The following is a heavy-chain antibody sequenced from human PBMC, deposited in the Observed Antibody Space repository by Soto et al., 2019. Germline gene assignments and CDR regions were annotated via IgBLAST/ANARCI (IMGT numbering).Heavy chain of an antibody. D-gene: IGHD3-3*01. CDR3: ARLTIFGTYYYYYGMDV. CDR1: VGSISSSSYY. J-gene: IGHJ6*02. CDR2: IYYSGST. V-gene: IGHV4-39*01. Sequence: PSETLSLTCTVSVGSISSSSYYWGWVLQPPGKGLEWIGSIYYSGSTYYNPSLKSRVTISVDTSKNQFSLKLSSVTAADTAVYYCARLTIFGTYYYYYGMDVWGQGTTVTVSS.